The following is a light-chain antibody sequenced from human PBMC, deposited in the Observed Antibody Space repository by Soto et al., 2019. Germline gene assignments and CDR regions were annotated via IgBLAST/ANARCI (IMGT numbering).Light chain of an antibody. J-gene: IGKJ1*01. Sequence: EVVMTQSPATLSVSPGERATLSCRASQNINSNLVWYQQKPGQAPRLLIYGASTRATGIPARFSGSASGTEFTLTISSLQSDAVAVYYCQQYNDWPSTFGQGTQVESK. V-gene: IGKV3-15*01. CDR3: QQYNDWPST. CDR2: GAS. CDR1: QNINSN.